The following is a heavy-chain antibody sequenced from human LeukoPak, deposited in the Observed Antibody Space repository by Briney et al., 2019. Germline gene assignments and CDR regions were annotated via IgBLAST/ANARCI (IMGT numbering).Heavy chain of an antibody. CDR2: IFYNGNT. D-gene: IGHD3-10*01. CDR3: ARGGYYGSGNDFRFDP. Sequence: SETLSLTCTVSGASFSSYYWSWLRQPPGKGLEWIAYIFYNGNTKYNPSLKSRVTISVDTSKTQFSLKLSSVTAADTAVYYCARGGYYGSGNDFRFDPWGQGTLVTVSS. J-gene: IGHJ5*02. V-gene: IGHV4-59*01. CDR1: GASFSSYY.